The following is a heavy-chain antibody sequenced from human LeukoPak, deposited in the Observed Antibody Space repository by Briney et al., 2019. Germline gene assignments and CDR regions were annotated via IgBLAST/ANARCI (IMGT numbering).Heavy chain of an antibody. Sequence: GSLRLSCAASGFTFSRYWMTWVRQAPGKGLEWVANIKQDGSEKYYVDSVKGRFTISRDNAKNSLYLQMNSLRAEDTAVYYCAREVSLLWFGESANWFDPWGQGTLVTVSS. D-gene: IGHD3-10*01. V-gene: IGHV3-7*01. J-gene: IGHJ5*02. CDR1: GFTFSRYW. CDR2: IKQDGSEK. CDR3: AREVSLLWFGESANWFDP.